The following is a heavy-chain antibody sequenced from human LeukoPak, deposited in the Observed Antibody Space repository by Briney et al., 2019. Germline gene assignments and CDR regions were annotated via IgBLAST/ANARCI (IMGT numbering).Heavy chain of an antibody. D-gene: IGHD1-1*01. V-gene: IGHV4-4*02. CDR1: GGSISSSNW. CDR3: ARNVRFFDS. Sequence: PSGTLSLTCAVSGGSISSSNWWSWVRQPPGKGLEWIGEVDHTGNTNYRPSLDSRVTLSIDTSKNHFSLTLTSVTAADTTVYYCARNVRFFDSWGQGTRVTVSS. CDR2: VDHTGNT. J-gene: IGHJ4*02.